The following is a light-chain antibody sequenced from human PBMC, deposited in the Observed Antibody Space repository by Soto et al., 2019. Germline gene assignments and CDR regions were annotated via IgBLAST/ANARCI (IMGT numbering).Light chain of an antibody. CDR2: GNS. CDR1: SSNIGADSD. V-gene: IGLV1-40*01. CDR3: QSYDNSLSAWV. Sequence: QSVLTQPPSVSGAPGQRVTISCTGSSSNIGADSDVHWYQQLPRAAPKVLIYGNSNRPSGVPDRFSGSKSGTSASLAITGLQAEDEADYYCQSYDNSLSAWVFGGGTQLTVL. J-gene: IGLJ3*02.